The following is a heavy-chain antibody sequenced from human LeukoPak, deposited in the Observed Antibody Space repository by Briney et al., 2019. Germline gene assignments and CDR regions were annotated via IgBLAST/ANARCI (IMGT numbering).Heavy chain of an antibody. J-gene: IGHJ4*02. CDR2: IIGSAVNT. CDR1: GLTVSSYG. V-gene: IGHV3-23*01. D-gene: IGHD3-10*01. Sequence: PGGSLRLSCGASGLTVSSYGMSWVRQAPGKGLEWVSTIIGSAVNTYYADSVKGRFTISRDDSKSTVYLQMTSLRAEDTAVYSCAKYTSGTSYRGLDQWGQGTLVTVSS. CDR3: AKYTSGTSYRGLDQ.